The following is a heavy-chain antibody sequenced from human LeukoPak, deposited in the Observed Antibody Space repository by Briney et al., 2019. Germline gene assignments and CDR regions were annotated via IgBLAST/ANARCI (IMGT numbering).Heavy chain of an antibody. J-gene: IGHJ5*02. V-gene: IGHV4-59*12. CDR2: IYYSGST. CDR1: GGSISSYY. D-gene: IGHD1/OR15-1a*01. Sequence: SETLSLTCTVSGGSISSYYWSWIRQPPGKGLEWIGYIYYSGSTNYNPSLKSRVTISVDKSKNQFSLKLSSVTAADTAVYYCARNGGNWNKRAWFDPWGQGTLVTVSS. CDR3: ARNGGNWNKRAWFDP.